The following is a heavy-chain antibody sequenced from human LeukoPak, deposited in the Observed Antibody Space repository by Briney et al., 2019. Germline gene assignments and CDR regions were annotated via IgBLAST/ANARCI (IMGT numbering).Heavy chain of an antibody. CDR1: GFTFDDYA. CDR2: ISWNSGSI. D-gene: IGHD5-24*01. V-gene: IGHV3-9*01. Sequence: GGSLRLSCAASGFTFDDYAMHWVRQAPGKGLEWVSGISWNSGSIGYADSVKGRFTISRDNAKNSLYLQMNSLRAEDTALYYCAKDKGGGGYSVDYWGQGTLVTVSS. CDR3: AKDKGGGGYSVDY. J-gene: IGHJ4*02.